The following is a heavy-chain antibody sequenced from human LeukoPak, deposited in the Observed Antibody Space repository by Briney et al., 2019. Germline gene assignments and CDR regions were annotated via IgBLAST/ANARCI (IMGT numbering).Heavy chain of an antibody. D-gene: IGHD3-22*01. CDR3: AGRNYYDSSGYYYYYFDY. V-gene: IGHV3-23*01. CDR2: ISGSGTST. J-gene: IGHJ4*02. CDR1: GFTFSNYA. Sequence: PGGSLRLSCAASGFTFSNYAMSWVRQAPGKGLEWVSGISGSGTSTYYADSVKGRFTISRDNSKNTLYLQMNSLRAEDTAVYYCAGRNYYDSSGYYYYYFDYWGQGILVTVSS.